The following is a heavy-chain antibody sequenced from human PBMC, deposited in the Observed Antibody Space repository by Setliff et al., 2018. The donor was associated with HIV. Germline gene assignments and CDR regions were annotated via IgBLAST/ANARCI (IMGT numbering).Heavy chain of an antibody. J-gene: IGHJ4*02. D-gene: IGHD2-21*02. V-gene: IGHV4-31*02. CDR3: ARGVEVTFDY. Sequence: SETLSLTCTVSGGSISSDSSSWTWIRQHPGKGLEWIGCIFNSGSTHYKPSLKSRLTISLDTSKSQFSLNLRSVTAADTAVYYCARGVEVTFDYWGQGALVTVSS. CDR1: GGSISSDSSS. CDR2: IFNSGST.